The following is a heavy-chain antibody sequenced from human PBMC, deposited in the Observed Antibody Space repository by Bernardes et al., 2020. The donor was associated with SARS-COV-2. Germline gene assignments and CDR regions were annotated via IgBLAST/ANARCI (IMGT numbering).Heavy chain of an antibody. J-gene: IGHJ4*02. Sequence: GGSLRLSCAASGFTVSSNYMSWVRQAPGKGLEWVSVIYSGGNTYYADSVKDRFTISRDNSKNTLSLQINSLRAEDTAVYYCARDYPDPADWGQGTLVTVSS. D-gene: IGHD6-13*01. CDR2: IYSGGNT. CDR3: ARDYPDPAD. CDR1: GFTVSSNY. V-gene: IGHV3-66*01.